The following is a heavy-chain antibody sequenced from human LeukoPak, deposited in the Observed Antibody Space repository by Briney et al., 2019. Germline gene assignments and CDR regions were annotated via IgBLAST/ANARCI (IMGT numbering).Heavy chain of an antibody. Sequence: PGGSLRLSCAASGFTFSSYSMNWVRQAPGKGLEWVSSISSSSSYIYYADSVKGRFTISRDNAKNSLYLQMNSLRAEDTSVYYCARSGTMVRGAFAYWGQGTLVIVSS. CDR1: GFTFSSYS. CDR3: ARSGTMVRGAFAY. CDR2: ISSSSSYI. V-gene: IGHV3-21*01. D-gene: IGHD3-10*01. J-gene: IGHJ4*02.